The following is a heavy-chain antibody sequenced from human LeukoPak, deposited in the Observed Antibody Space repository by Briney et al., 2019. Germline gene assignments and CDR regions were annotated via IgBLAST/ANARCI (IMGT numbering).Heavy chain of an antibody. CDR3: ARHFDYSLDY. J-gene: IGHJ4*02. CDR2: ISYDGSNK. V-gene: IGHV3-30-3*01. CDR1: GFTFSSYA. Sequence: QTGGSLRLSCAASGFTFSSYAMHWVRQAPGKGLEWVAVISYDGSNKYYADSVKGRFTISRDNSKNTLYLQMNSLRAEDTAVYYCARHFDYSLDYWGQGTLVTVSS. D-gene: IGHD4-11*01.